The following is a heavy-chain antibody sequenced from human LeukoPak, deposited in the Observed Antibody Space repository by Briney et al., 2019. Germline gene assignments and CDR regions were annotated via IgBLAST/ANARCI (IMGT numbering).Heavy chain of an antibody. J-gene: IGHJ6*02. CDR2: INHSGST. V-gene: IGHV4-34*01. CDR1: GGSFSGYY. D-gene: IGHD2-15*01. CDR3: ARANPRKYCSGGSCSKVYYYYYGMDV. Sequence: SETLSLTCAVYGGSFSGYYWSWICQPPGKGLERIGEINHSGSTNYNPSLKSRVTISVDTSKNQFSLKLSSVTAADTAVYYCARANPRKYCSGGSCSKVYYYYYGMDVWGQGTTVTVSS.